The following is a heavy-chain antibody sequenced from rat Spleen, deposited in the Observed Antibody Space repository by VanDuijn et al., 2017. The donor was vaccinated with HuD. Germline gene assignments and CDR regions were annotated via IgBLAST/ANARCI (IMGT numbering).Heavy chain of an antibody. CDR2: ISYEGSST. CDR3: AREFDYFDY. V-gene: IGHV5-22*01. J-gene: IGHJ2*01. CDR1: GFTFSDYY. Sequence: EVQLVESGGGLVQPGRSLKLSCAASGFTFSDYYMAWVRQAPKKGLEWVASISYEGSSTYYGDSVKGRFTISRDNAKSTLYLQMDSLRSEDTATYYCAREFDYFDYWGQGVMVTVSS.